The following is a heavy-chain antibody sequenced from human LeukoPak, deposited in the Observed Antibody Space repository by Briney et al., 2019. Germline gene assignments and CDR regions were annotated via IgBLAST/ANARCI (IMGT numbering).Heavy chain of an antibody. J-gene: IGHJ5*02. D-gene: IGHD1-26*01. CDR2: INHSGST. V-gene: IGHV4-39*07. CDR3: ARGLPYYRSGWFDP. Sequence: SETPSLTCTVSGDSISSGDYYWSWIRQPPGKGLEWIGEINHSGSTNYNPSLKSRVTISVDTSKNQFSLKLSSVTAADTAVYYCARGLPYYRSGWFDPWGQGTLVTVSS. CDR1: GDSISSGDYY.